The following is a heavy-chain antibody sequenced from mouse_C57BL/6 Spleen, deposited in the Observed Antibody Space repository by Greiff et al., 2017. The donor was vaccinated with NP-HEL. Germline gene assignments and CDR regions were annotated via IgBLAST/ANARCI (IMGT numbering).Heavy chain of an antibody. V-gene: IGHV7-3*01. CDR3: ARYSTTSYFDY. J-gene: IGHJ2*01. D-gene: IGHD5-1*01. CDR1: GFTFTDYY. CDR2: IRHKANGYTT. Sequence: EVQRVESGGGLVQPGGSLSLSCAASGFTFTDYYMSWVRQPPGKALEWLGFIRHKANGYTTEYSASVKGRFTISRDNSQSILYLQMNTLRAEDSATYYCARYSTTSYFDYWGQGTTLTVSS.